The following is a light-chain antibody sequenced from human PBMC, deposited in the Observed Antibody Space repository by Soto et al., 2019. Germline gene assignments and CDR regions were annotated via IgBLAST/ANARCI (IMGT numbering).Light chain of an antibody. CDR3: QQTFRNAPT. J-gene: IGKJ1*01. Sequence: DIQMTQSPSSLSASVGDRVSITCRASETINGFLNWYQQKPGEAPNLLIYAASDLQDGVPSRFSGSGSGTDFSLTINGLQPDDFATYYCQQTFRNAPTFGQGTKVEV. CDR1: ETINGF. CDR2: AAS. V-gene: IGKV1-39*01.